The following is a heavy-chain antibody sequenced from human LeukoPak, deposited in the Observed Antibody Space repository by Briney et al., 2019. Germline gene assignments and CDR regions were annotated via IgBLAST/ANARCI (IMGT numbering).Heavy chain of an antibody. D-gene: IGHD6-19*01. CDR3: AKASGYSSGWAFDY. V-gene: IGHV3-30*18. CDR2: ISYDGSNK. Sequence: GRSLRLSCAASGFTFSSYGMHWVRQAPGKGLEWVAVISYDGSNKYYADSVKDRFTISRDNSKNTLYLQMNSLRAEDTAVYYCAKASGYSSGWAFDYWGQGTLVTVSS. J-gene: IGHJ4*02. CDR1: GFTFSSYG.